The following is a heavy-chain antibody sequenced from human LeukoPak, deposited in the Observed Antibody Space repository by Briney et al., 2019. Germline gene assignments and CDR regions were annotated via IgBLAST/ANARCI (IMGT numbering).Heavy chain of an antibody. Sequence: TGGSLRLSCAASGFTFSSYEMNWVRQAPGKGLEWVSYISSSGSTIYYADSVKGRFTISRDNAKNSLYLQMNSLRAEDTAVYYCASSTYYYDSSGNLPNWFDPWGQGTLATVSS. D-gene: IGHD3-22*01. CDR2: ISSSGSTI. V-gene: IGHV3-48*03. CDR3: ASSTYYYDSSGNLPNWFDP. CDR1: GFTFSSYE. J-gene: IGHJ5*02.